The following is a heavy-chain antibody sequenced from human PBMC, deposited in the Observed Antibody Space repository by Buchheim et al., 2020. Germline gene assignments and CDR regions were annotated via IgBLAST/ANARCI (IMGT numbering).Heavy chain of an antibody. J-gene: IGHJ5*02. V-gene: IGHV4-34*01. D-gene: IGHD4-17*01. Sequence: QVQLQQWGAGLLKPSETLSLTCAVYGGSFSGYYWSWIRQPPGKGLGWIGYIYYSGSTYYNPSLKSRVTISVDTSKNQFSLKLSSVTAADTAVYYCARDRATVKFHWFDPWGQGTL. CDR3: ARDRATVKFHWFDP. CDR1: GGSFSGYY. CDR2: IYYSGST.